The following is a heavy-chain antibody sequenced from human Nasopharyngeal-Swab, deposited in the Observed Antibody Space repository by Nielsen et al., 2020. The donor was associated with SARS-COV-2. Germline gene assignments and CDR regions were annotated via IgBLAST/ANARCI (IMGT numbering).Heavy chain of an antibody. Sequence: WIRQPPRKGLEWIGEINHSGSTNYNPSLKSRVTISVDTSKNQFSLKLSSVTAADTAVYYCARIYCSGGSCYSGIDYWGQGTLVTVSS. CDR2: INHSGST. CDR3: ARIYCSGGSCYSGIDY. J-gene: IGHJ4*02. V-gene: IGHV4-34*01. D-gene: IGHD2-15*01.